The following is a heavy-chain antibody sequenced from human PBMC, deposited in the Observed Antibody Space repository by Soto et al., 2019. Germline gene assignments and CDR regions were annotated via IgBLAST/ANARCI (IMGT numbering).Heavy chain of an antibody. CDR1: GGTFSSYA. V-gene: IGHV1-69*01. CDR2: IIPIFGTA. CDR3: ARDPKGIAALRVGYYYYGMDV. Sequence: QVQLVQSGAEVKKPGSSVKVSCKASGGTFSSYAISWVRQAPGQGLEWMGGIIPIFGTANYAQKFQGRVTITADESTSTAYMELSSLRAEDTAVYYCARDPKGIAALRVGYYYYGMDVWGQGTTVTVSS. J-gene: IGHJ6*01. D-gene: IGHD6-13*01.